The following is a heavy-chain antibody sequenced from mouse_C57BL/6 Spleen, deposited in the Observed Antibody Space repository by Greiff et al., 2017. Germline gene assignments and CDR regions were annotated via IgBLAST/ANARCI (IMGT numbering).Heavy chain of an antibody. D-gene: IGHD2-1*01. Sequence: QVQLQQPGAELVRPGTSVTLSCKASGYTFTSYWMHWVKQRPGQGLEWIGVIDPSDSYTNYNQKFKGKATLTVDTSSSTAYMQLSSLTSEDSAVYYCARLGGNYEDYWGQGTTLTVSS. CDR3: ARLGGNYEDY. J-gene: IGHJ2*01. CDR1: GYTFTSYW. V-gene: IGHV1-59*01. CDR2: IDPSDSYT.